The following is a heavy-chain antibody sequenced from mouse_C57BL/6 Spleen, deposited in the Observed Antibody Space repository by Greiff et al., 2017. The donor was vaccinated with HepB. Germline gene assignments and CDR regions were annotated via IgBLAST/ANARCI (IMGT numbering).Heavy chain of an antibody. Sequence: VQLVESGAELVRPGASVKLSCKASGYTFTDYYINWVKQRPGQGLEWIARIYPGSGNTYYNEKFKGKATLTAEKSSSTAYMQLSSLTSEDSAVYFCAREGLGDAMDYWGQGTSVTVSS. CDR3: AREGLGDAMDY. V-gene: IGHV1-76*01. CDR1: GYTFTDYY. J-gene: IGHJ4*01. CDR2: IYPGSGNT. D-gene: IGHD4-1*01.